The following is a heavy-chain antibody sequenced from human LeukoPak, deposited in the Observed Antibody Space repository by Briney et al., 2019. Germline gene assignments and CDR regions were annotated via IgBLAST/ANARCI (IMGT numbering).Heavy chain of an antibody. V-gene: IGHV4-59*12. CDR1: GGSISSYY. D-gene: IGHD1-26*01. CDR3: TGQVGATYYFDY. CDR2: IYYSGST. J-gene: IGHJ4*02. Sequence: SETLSLTCTVSGGSISSYYWSWIRQPPGKGLEWIGYIYYSGSTNYNPSLKSRVTISVDTSKNQFSLKLSSVTAADTAGYYCTGQVGATYYFDYWGPGTLVTVSS.